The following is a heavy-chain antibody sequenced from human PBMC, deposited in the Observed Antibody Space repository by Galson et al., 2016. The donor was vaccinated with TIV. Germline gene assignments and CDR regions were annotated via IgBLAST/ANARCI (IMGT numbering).Heavy chain of an antibody. CDR3: ARERRYCGNECYLYYYYGMDV. J-gene: IGHJ6*02. CDR1: GVSVSDNY. D-gene: IGHD2-21*01. CDR2: ISSAGTT. V-gene: IGHV3-66*01. Sequence: SLRLSCAASGVSVSDNYMTWVRQAPGKGLEWVSLISSAGTTSYTDSVRGRFTISRDNSKNTLYLQMNSRRAEDTAVYYCARERRYCGNECYLYYYYGMDVWGQGTTVTVSS.